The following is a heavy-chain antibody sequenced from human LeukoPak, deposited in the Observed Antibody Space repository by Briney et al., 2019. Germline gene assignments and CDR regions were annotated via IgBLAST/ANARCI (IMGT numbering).Heavy chain of an antibody. CDR2: INPSGGST. V-gene: IGHV1-46*01. D-gene: IGHD6-19*01. J-gene: IGHJ4*02. CDR1: GYTFTSYY. CDR3: AREPQTGYSSGWPFGY. Sequence: ASVKVSCKASGYTFTSYYMHWVRQAPGQGLEWMGIINPSGGSTSYAQKFQGRVTMTRDTSTSTVYMELSSLRSEDTAVYYCAREPQTGYSSGWPFGYWGQGTLVTVSS.